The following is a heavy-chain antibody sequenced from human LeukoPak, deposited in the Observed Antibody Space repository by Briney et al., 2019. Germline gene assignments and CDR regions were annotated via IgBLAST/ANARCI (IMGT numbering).Heavy chain of an antibody. V-gene: IGHV4-34*01. J-gene: IGHJ4*02. CDR3: ARGRAFGSYFDY. CDR1: GGSFSGYY. D-gene: IGHD3-16*01. Sequence: SETLSLTCAVYGGSFSGYYWSWIRQPPGKGLEWIGEINHSGSTNYKPSLKSRVTISVDTSKNQFSLKLSSVTAADTAVYYCARGRAFGSYFDYWGQGTLVTVSS. CDR2: INHSGST.